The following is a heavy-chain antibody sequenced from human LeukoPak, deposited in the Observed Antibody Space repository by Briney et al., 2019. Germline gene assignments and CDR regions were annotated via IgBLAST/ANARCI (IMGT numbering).Heavy chain of an antibody. CDR1: GGSFSGNY. CDR3: ARVPDFIARPCDS. V-gene: IGHV4-34*01. D-gene: IGHD2-21*01. Sequence: SETPSLTCAVYGGSFSGNYWTVIRQTPGRGLEWIGESSPTGDITGYNPSLKGRATISVDSSKKQFSLKLTSVTAADTGVYYCARVPDFIARPCDSWGPGTLVTVSS. CDR2: SSPTGDIT. J-gene: IGHJ4*02.